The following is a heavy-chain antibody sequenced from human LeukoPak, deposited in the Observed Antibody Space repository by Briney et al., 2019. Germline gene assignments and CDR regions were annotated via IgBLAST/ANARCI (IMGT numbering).Heavy chain of an antibody. V-gene: IGHV1-8*03. CDR3: ARGPTGYYDSSGLYYFDY. J-gene: IGHJ4*02. CDR1: GYTFTSYD. Sequence: ASVKVSCKASGYTFTSYDINWVRQATGQGLGWMGWMNPNSGNTGYAQKFQGRVTITRNTSISTAYMELSSLRSEDTAVYYCARGPTGYYDSSGLYYFDYWGQGTLVTVSS. CDR2: MNPNSGNT. D-gene: IGHD3-22*01.